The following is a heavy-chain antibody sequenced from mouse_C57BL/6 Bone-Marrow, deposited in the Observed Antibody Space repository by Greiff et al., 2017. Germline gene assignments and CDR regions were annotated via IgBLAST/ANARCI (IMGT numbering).Heavy chain of an antibody. Sequence: QVQLKQSGAELAKPGASVKLSCKASGYTFTSYWMHWVKQRPGQGLEWIGYINPSSGYTKYNQKFKDKATLTADKSSSTAYMQLSSLTYEDAAVYYCASYEYDGAWFAYWGQGTLVTVSA. V-gene: IGHV1-7*01. CDR2: INPSSGYT. CDR3: ASYEYDGAWFAY. J-gene: IGHJ3*01. CDR1: GYTFTSYW. D-gene: IGHD2-4*01.